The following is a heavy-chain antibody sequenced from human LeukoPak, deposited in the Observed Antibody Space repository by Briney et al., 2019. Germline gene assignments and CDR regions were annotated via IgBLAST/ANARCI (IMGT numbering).Heavy chain of an antibody. Sequence: PSETLCLTCTVSGDSISSGDYYWSWIRQPAGKGLEWVGRISSSGSTNTSPSLKSRVTISVDTSKSQFSLQLSSVTAADTAVYFCARGPYSYDSSGAFDIWGQGTRVTVSS. CDR3: ARGPYSYDSSGAFDI. CDR2: ISSSGST. J-gene: IGHJ3*02. V-gene: IGHV4-61*02. D-gene: IGHD3-22*01. CDR1: GDSISSGDYY.